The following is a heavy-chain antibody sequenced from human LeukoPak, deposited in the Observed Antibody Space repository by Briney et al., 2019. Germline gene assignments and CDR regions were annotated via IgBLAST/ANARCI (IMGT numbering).Heavy chain of an antibody. CDR2: LSGSGVGA. V-gene: IGHV3-23*01. D-gene: IGHD3-3*01. Sequence: GGSLRLSCAASGFTFRSYGMSWVRQAPGKGLEWILGLSGSGVGAYYADSVKGRFTISRDNSKNTLYLQMNSLRAEDTAVYYCAKVSNYDFWSGNDAFDIWGQGTMVTVSS. CDR1: GFTFRSYG. CDR3: AKVSNYDFWSGNDAFDI. J-gene: IGHJ3*02.